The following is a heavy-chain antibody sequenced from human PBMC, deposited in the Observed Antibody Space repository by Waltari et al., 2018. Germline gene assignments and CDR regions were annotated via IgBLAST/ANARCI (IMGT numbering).Heavy chain of an antibody. CDR2: INHGGGT. Sequence: QVQLQQWGAGLLKPSETLSLTCAVYGESFSGYRWSWIRQPPGKGLEWIGEINHGGGTNYKTSLKSRVTISVDTSKNQFSLKLNSGTAADTGVYYCARVNTMIRGISPPLDVWGRGATVTVSS. V-gene: IGHV4-34*01. CDR1: GESFSGYR. J-gene: IGHJ6*04. D-gene: IGHD3-10*01. CDR3: ARVNTMIRGISPPLDV.